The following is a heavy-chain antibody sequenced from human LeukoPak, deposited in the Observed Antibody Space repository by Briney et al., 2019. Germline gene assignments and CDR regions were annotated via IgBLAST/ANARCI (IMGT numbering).Heavy chain of an antibody. J-gene: IGHJ5*02. CDR2: MNPNSGNT. CDR1: GSPFTSYD. Sequence: ASVKVSCKASGSPFTSYDINWARQATGQGLGWMGWMNPNSGNTGYAQKFQGRVTITRNTSISTAYMELSSLRSEDTAVYYCATGHLNWFDPWGQGTLVTVSS. CDR3: ATGHLNWFDP. V-gene: IGHV1-8*03.